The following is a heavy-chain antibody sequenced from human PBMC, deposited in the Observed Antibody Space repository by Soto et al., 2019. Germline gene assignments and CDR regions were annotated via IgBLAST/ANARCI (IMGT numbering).Heavy chain of an antibody. CDR2: ISYDGSNK. J-gene: IGHJ1*01. D-gene: IGHD3-16*01. CDR3: ARDRGSRNAEYFQH. Sequence: QVQLVESGGGVVQPGRSLRLSCATSGFTFSSYAMNWVRQAPGKGLEWVAVISYDGSNKYYADSVKGRFTISRDNSKNTLYLQMNSLRGEDTAVYYSARDRGSRNAEYFQHWGQGTLVPVSS. V-gene: IGHV3-30-3*01. CDR1: GFTFSSYA.